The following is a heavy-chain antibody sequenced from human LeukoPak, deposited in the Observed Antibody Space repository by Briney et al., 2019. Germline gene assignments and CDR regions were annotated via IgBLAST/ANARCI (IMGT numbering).Heavy chain of an antibody. Sequence: GASVKVSCKASGYTFTSYGVSWVRQATGQGLEWMGWMNPNSGNTGYAQKFQGRVTMTRNTSISTAYMELSSLRSEDTAVYYCARVSGSVYDSRNDWGQGTLVTVSS. CDR3: ARVSGSVYDSRND. CDR1: GYTFTSYG. D-gene: IGHD5/OR15-5a*01. V-gene: IGHV1-8*01. CDR2: MNPNSGNT. J-gene: IGHJ4*02.